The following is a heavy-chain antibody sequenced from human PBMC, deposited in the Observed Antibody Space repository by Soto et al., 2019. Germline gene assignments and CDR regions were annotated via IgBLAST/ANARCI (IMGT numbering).Heavy chain of an antibody. V-gene: IGHV3-11*01. D-gene: IGHD2-2*01. CDR2: ISSSGSTI. CDR1: GFTFSDYY. Sequence: GGSLRLSCAASGFTFSDYYMSWIRQAPGKGLEWVSYISSSGSTIYYADSVKGRFTISRDNAKNSLYLQMNSLRAEDTAVYYCARDPDIVVVPAAPVPSYMDVWGKGTTVTVSS. CDR3: ARDPDIVVVPAAPVPSYMDV. J-gene: IGHJ6*03.